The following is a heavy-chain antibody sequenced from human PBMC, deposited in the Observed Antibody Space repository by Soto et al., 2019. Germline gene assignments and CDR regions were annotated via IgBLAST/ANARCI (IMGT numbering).Heavy chain of an antibody. D-gene: IGHD3-3*01. J-gene: IGHJ3*01. CDR1: GYTFTSYG. Sequence: GASVKVSCKASGYTFTSYGISWVRQAPGQGLEWMGWISAYNGNTNYAQKLQGRVTMTTDTSTSTAYMELRSLRSDDTAVYYCARDRVRYYEFWSGSMDSDFRGQGTMVTVS. CDR2: ISAYNGNT. V-gene: IGHV1-18*01. CDR3: ARDRVRYYEFWSGSMDSDF.